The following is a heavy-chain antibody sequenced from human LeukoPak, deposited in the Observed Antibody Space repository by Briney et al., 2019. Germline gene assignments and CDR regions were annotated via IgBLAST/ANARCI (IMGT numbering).Heavy chain of an antibody. CDR1: GYTFTGYY. CDR3: ARGAAYYDFWSGYYTPPDFDY. Sequence: ASVKVSCKASGYTFTGYYMHWVRQAPGQGLEWMGWINPNSGGTNYAQKFQGRVTMTRDTSISTAYMELSRLRSDDTAVYYCARGAAYYDFWSGYYTPPDFDYWGQGTLVTASS. D-gene: IGHD3-3*01. CDR2: INPNSGGT. V-gene: IGHV1-2*02. J-gene: IGHJ4*02.